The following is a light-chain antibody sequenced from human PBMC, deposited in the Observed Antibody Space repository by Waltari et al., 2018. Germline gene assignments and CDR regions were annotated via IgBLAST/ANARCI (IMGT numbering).Light chain of an antibody. V-gene: IGLV1-40*01. Sequence: QSVLTQPPSVSGAPGQRVTISCTGTSSNIGAGFDVPGYQQHSGTAPKLPLEGRPYRPSGGPDRFSGEKSGTSASLAITGLQAEDDAYYYCQSYDSDLRGVFGGGTKLTVL. J-gene: IGLJ2*01. CDR3: QSYDSDLRGV. CDR1: SSNIGAGFD. CDR2: GRP.